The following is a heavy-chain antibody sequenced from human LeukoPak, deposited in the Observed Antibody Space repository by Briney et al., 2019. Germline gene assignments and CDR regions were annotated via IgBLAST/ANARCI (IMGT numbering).Heavy chain of an antibody. CDR2: INHSGST. J-gene: IGHJ6*03. Sequence: SETLSLTCAVYGVSFSGYYWSWIRQPPGKGLEWIGEINHSGSTNYNPSLKSRVTISVDTSKNQFSLKLSSVTAADTAVYYCARQDLIPYYYGSGSYSNTYYMDVWGKGTTVTISS. V-gene: IGHV4-34*01. CDR3: ARQDLIPYYYGSGSYSNTYYMDV. CDR1: GVSFSGYY. D-gene: IGHD3-10*01.